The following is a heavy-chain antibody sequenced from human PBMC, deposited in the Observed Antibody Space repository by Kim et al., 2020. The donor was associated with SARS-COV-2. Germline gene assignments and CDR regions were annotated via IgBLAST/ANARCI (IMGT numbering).Heavy chain of an antibody. CDR1: GGSFSGYY. J-gene: IGHJ4*02. Sequence: SETLSLTCAVYGGSFSGYYWSWIRQPPGKGLEWIGEINHSGSTNYNPSLKSRVTISVDTSKNQFSLKLSSVTAADTAVYYCARYSDTAMVTTGNYFDYWGQGTLVTVSS. CDR3: ARYSDTAMVTTGNYFDY. V-gene: IGHV4-34*01. CDR2: INHSGST. D-gene: IGHD5-18*01.